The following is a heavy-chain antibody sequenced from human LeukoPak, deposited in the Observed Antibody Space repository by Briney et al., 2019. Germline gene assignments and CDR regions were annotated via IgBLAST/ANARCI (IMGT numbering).Heavy chain of an antibody. Sequence: SGTLSHTRPFSLGSISSYYWSWIRQPAGKRLELVWRMDTRGSNNHHRAVKIRLTMSLSTYKNQSSMKRSARTGADTAVYYCAREPGLLQPFDYWGQGTLVTVSS. CDR3: AREPGLLQPFDY. D-gene: IGHD2-21*01. CDR1: LGSISSYY. J-gene: IGHJ4*02. CDR2: MDTRGSN. V-gene: IGHV4-4*07.